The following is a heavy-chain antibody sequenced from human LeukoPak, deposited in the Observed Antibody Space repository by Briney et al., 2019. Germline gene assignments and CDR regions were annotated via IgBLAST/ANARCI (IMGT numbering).Heavy chain of an antibody. J-gene: IGHJ4*02. CDR3: VRDSGYGDYYFDY. D-gene: IGHD4-17*01. CDR2: ISAYNGNT. V-gene: IGHV1-18*01. CDR1: GYTFTSYG. Sequence: ASVKVSCKASGYTFTSYGISWVRHAPGQGLEWMGWISAYNGNTNYAQKLQDRVTMTTDTSTSTASMELRSLRSDDTAVYYCVRDSGYGDYYFDYWGQGTLVTVSS.